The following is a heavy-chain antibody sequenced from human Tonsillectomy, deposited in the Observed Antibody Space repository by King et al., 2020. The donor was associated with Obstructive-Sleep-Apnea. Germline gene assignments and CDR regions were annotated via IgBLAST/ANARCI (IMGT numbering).Heavy chain of an antibody. D-gene: IGHD3-22*01. CDR1: GYSFTSYW. Sequence: QLVQSGAEVKKPGESLKISCQGSGYSFTSYWIAWVRQMPGKGLQWMGIVNPDDSDTRLSPSFQGQVSISVDKSIHTAYLQGNRLKASDTAMFYSARLPYYFEGSGVLYNYFDPWGQGTLVTVSS. CDR3: ARLPYYFEGSGVLYNYFDP. J-gene: IGHJ5*02. V-gene: IGHV5-51*01. CDR2: VNPDDSDT.